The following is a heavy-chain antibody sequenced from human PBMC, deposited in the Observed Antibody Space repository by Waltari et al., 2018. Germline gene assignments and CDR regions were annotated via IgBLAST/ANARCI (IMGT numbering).Heavy chain of an antibody. V-gene: IGHV3-74*01. CDR1: GFTFGSYW. Sequence: EVQLVESGGGLVQPGGSLRLSCAASGFTFGSYWMHWVRQPPGKGLVWVSRVNKDGSGTIYADSVKGRFTISRDNGKNTLYLQINSLRAEDTGVYYCARVAPNWSVDLWGRGTLVTVSS. J-gene: IGHJ2*01. CDR3: ARVAPNWSVDL. CDR2: VNKDGSGT.